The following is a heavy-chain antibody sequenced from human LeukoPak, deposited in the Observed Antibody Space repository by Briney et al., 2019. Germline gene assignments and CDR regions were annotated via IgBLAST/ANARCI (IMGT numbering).Heavy chain of an antibody. D-gene: IGHD3-22*01. CDR3: ARESGRDYYDSSEFSEAAFDI. J-gene: IGHJ3*02. V-gene: IGHV4-59*01. CDR1: GGSISYFY. CDR2: ISDSGLT. Sequence: SETLPLTCSVSGGSISYFYWSWLRQPPGKGLEWIGYISDSGLTKNNPSLKSRVTISVDTSKKQFSLMMSSVTAADTAVYYCARESGRDYYDSSEFSEAAFDIWGPGRMVFVSS.